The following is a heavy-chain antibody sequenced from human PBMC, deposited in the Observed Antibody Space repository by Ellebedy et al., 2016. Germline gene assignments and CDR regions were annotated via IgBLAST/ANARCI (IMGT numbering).Heavy chain of an antibody. J-gene: IGHJ6*02. CDR2: IYYSGST. V-gene: IGHV4-31*03. D-gene: IGHD3-10*01. CDR3: ARDGPTRGYYGMDV. Sequence: LRLXCTVSGGSISSGGYYWSWIRQHPGKGLEWIGYIYYSGSTYYNPSLKSRVTISVDTSKNQFSLKLSSVTAADTAVYYCARDGPTRGYYGMDVWGQGTTVTVSS. CDR1: GGSISSGGYY.